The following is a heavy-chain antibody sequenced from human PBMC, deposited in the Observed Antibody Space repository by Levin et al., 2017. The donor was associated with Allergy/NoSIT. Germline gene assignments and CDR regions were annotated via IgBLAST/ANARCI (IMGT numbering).Heavy chain of an antibody. Sequence: GGSLRLSCAASGFTFSSYGMHWVRQAPGKGLEWVAVISYDGSNKYYADSVKGRFTISRDNSKNTLYLQMNSLRAEDTAVYYCAKDLWGRIAAAGTGGAFDIWGQGTMVTVSS. J-gene: IGHJ3*02. V-gene: IGHV3-30*18. CDR2: ISYDGSNK. D-gene: IGHD6-13*01. CDR3: AKDLWGRIAAAGTGGAFDI. CDR1: GFTFSSYG.